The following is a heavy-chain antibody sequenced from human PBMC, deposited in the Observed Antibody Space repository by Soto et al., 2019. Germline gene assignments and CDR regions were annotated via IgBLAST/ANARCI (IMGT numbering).Heavy chain of an antibody. D-gene: IGHD4-17*01. CDR2: ITYNGVTT. CDR3: AKYGDFGDFDC. J-gene: IGHJ4*02. V-gene: IGHV3-23*01. CDR1: GFTFTSYA. Sequence: EVQLLESGGGLVQPGGSLRLSCAASGFTFTSYAMSWVRQAPGQGLEWVSAITYNGVTTYYADSVKGRFTISRDNSRSTLYLQMNSLRADDTALYFCAKYGDFGDFDCWGQGSVVAVSS.